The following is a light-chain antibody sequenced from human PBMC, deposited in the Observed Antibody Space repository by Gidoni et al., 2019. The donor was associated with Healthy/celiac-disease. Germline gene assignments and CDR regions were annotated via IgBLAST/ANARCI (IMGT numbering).Light chain of an antibody. CDR1: QSVSSN. J-gene: IGKJ1*01. V-gene: IGKV3-15*01. Sequence: IEMTQSPATLSVSPGERATLSCRASQSVSSNLAWYQRKPGQAPRLLIYGASTRATGIPARFSGSGSGTEFTLTISSLQSEDFAVYYCQQYNNWPRTFGQGTKVEIK. CDR3: QQYNNWPRT. CDR2: GAS.